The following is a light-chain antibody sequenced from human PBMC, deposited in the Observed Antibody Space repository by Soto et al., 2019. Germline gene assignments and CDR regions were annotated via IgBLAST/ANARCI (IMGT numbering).Light chain of an antibody. Sequence: QSALTQPPSASGAPGQSVTISCTGTSSDVGGYNYVSWYQQHPGKVPKLRVYEVNKRPSGVPDRFSGSKSGNTASLTVSGLQAEDEADYYCTSYAGGNNVFGTGTTVTVL. CDR1: SSDVGGYNY. V-gene: IGLV2-8*01. CDR2: EVN. CDR3: TSYAGGNNV. J-gene: IGLJ1*01.